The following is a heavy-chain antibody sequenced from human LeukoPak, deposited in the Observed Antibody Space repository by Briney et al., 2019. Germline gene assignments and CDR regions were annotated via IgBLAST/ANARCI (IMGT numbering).Heavy chain of an antibody. CDR1: GSTFGDYA. CDR3: TSGDGDYVLLPYYYYYMDV. CDR2: IRSKAYGGTT. D-gene: IGHD4-17*01. V-gene: IGHV3-49*03. Sequence: PGRSLRLSCTASGSTFGDYAMSWFRQAPGKGLEWVGFIRSKAYGGTTEYAASVKGRFTISRDDSKSIAYLQMNSLKTEDTAVYYCTSGDGDYVLLPYYYYYMDVWGKGTTVTVSS. J-gene: IGHJ6*03.